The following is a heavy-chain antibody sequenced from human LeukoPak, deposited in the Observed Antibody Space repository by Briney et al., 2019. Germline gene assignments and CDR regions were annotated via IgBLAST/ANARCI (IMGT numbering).Heavy chain of an antibody. D-gene: IGHD5-18*01. CDR1: GFTFSSYG. CDR2: IWLDGSNK. Sequence: PGRSLRLSCAASGFTFSSYGMHWFRQAPGKGLEWVALIWLDGSNKYYADSVKGRFTISRDNSKNTLYLQMNSLRAEDTAVYYCTRDRAVTHFDYWGQGTLVTVSS. V-gene: IGHV3-33*01. J-gene: IGHJ4*02. CDR3: TRDRAVTHFDY.